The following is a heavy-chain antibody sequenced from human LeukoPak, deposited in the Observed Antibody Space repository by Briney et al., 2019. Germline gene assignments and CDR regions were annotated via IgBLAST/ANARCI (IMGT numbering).Heavy chain of an antibody. V-gene: IGHV3-9*01. J-gene: IGHJ6*03. Sequence: PGGSLRLSCAASGFTFDDYAMHWVRQPPGKGLEWVSGVSWNSGTIGYADSVKGRFTISRDNAKNSLYLQMNSLRAEDTAVYYCARVQRGYSYNPLGYYYYYMDVWGKGTTVTVSS. D-gene: IGHD5-18*01. CDR1: GFTFDDYA. CDR3: ARVQRGYSYNPLGYYYYYMDV. CDR2: VSWNSGTI.